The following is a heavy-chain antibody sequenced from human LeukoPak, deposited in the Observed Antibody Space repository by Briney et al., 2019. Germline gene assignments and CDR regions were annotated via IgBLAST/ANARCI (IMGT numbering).Heavy chain of an antibody. J-gene: IGHJ4*02. Sequence: GGSLRLSCAASGFTFSSYAMHWVRQAPGRGLEWVAVISYDGSNKYYADSVKGRFTISRDNSKNTLYLQMNSLRDEDTAVYYCARVEYYSGSYEDYWGQGTLVTVSS. CDR3: ARVEYYSGSYEDY. V-gene: IGHV3-30-3*01. D-gene: IGHD3-10*01. CDR2: ISYDGSNK. CDR1: GFTFSSYA.